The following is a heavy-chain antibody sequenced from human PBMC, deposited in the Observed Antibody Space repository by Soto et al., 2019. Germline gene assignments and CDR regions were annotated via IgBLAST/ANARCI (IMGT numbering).Heavy chain of an antibody. J-gene: IGHJ6*02. V-gene: IGHV1-69*13. D-gene: IGHD2-15*01. Sequence: ASVKVSCKASGGAFSDYAFSWVRQAPGQGLEWLGGIMPIFRAPDYAQKFQGRVTITADEFTRTAYMEMNSLRSEDTAVYYCASWLKGPDIGNYYYGMDVWGQGTTVPVSS. CDR2: IMPIFRAP. CDR1: GGAFSDYA. CDR3: ASWLKGPDIGNYYYGMDV.